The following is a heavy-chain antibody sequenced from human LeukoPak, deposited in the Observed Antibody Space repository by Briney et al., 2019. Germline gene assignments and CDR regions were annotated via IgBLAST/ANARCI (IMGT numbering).Heavy chain of an antibody. CDR1: GGSISSYY. CDR2: IYYSGST. D-gene: IGHD6-13*01. J-gene: IGHJ4*02. CDR3: ARHSSSWYPDY. Sequence: PSETLSLTCTVSGGSISSYYWSWIRQPPGKGLEWIGYIYYSGSTNYNPSLKRRVTISVDTSKNQFSLQLSSVTATDTAVYFCARHSSSWYPDYWGQGTLVTVSS. V-gene: IGHV4-59*08.